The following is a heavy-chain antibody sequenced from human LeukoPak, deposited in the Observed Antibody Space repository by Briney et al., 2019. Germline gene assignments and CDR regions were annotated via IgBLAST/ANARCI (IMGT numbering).Heavy chain of an antibody. CDR3: ARAPSGDY. CDR2: ISSSSSYI. CDR1: GFTFSSYS. V-gene: IGHV3-21*01. Sequence: GGSLRLSCAASGFTFSSYSMNWVRQAPGKGLEWVSSISSSSSYIYHADSVKGRFTISRDNAKNSLYLQMNSLRAEDTAVYYCARAPSGDYWGQGTLVTVSS. D-gene: IGHD3-10*01. J-gene: IGHJ4*02.